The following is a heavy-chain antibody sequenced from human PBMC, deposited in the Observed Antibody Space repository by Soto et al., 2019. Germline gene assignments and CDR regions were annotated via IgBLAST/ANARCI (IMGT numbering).Heavy chain of an antibody. J-gene: IGHJ4*02. CDR3: ARDLDGSGAYYTDF. CDR2: ISAYKTNT. Sequence: QVQLVQSGAEVKKPGASVKVSCKASGYTFPNYGITWVRQAPGQGLEWMGWISAYKTNTKYAQKFQGRVTLTTDTSTSTAYMELRSLRSDDTAIYYCARDLDGSGAYYTDFWGQGTLVTVSS. D-gene: IGHD3-10*01. V-gene: IGHV1-18*01. CDR1: GYTFPNYG.